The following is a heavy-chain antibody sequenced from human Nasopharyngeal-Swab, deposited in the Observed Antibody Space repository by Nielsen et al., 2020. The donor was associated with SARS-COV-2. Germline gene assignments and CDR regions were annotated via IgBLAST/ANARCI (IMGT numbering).Heavy chain of an antibody. CDR3: ARDRYSSSSGVDY. D-gene: IGHD6-6*01. Sequence: WIRQPPGKGLEWIGYIYYSGSTNYNPSLKSRVTISVDTSKNQFSLKLSSVTAADTAVYYCARDRYSSSSGVDYWGQGTLVTVSS. V-gene: IGHV4-59*12. CDR2: IYYSGST. J-gene: IGHJ4*02.